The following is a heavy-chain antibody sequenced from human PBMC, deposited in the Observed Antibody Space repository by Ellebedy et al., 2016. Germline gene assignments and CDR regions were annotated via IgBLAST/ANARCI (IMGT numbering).Heavy chain of an antibody. D-gene: IGHD6-19*01. J-gene: IGHJ4*02. CDR1: GFTFGIYA. CDR2: INQNGDDT. Sequence: GESLKISCVASGFTFGIYAMNWVRQAPGKGLEWVSSINQNGDDTYYADSVKGRFTISRDNSNNTLYLQMNSLRAEDTAVYYCAKATLQWLVRGRGADYWGQGTLVTVSS. V-gene: IGHV3-23*01. CDR3: AKATLQWLVRGRGADY.